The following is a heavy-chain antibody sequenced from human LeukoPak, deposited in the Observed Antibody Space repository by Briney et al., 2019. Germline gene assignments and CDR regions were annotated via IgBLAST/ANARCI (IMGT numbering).Heavy chain of an antibody. CDR1: GGSISSYY. CDR2: IYYSGST. V-gene: IGHV4-59*08. Sequence: SETLSLTCTVSGGSISSYYWSWIRQPPGKGLEWIGYIYYSGSTNYNPSLKSRVTISVDTSKNQFSLKLSSVTAADTAVYYCARSRDGYGPKDYYYYMDVWGKGTTVTVSS. CDR3: ARSRDGYGPKDYYYYMDV. J-gene: IGHJ6*03. D-gene: IGHD5-24*01.